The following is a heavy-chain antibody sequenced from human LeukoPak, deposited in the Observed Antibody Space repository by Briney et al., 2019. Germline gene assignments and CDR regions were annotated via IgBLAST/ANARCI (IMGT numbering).Heavy chain of an antibody. J-gene: IGHJ4*02. D-gene: IGHD1-1*01. CDR1: GYSLTDHY. V-gene: IGHV1-2*02. Sequence: ASVKVSCKASGYSLTDHYMHWVRQAPGQGLEWMGWINPNNGGTNYEQKFQGRVTMTRDTSISTVYIELSRLTSDDTSVYYCARDASRTTAPDDYWGQGTLVTVSS. CDR2: INPNNGGT. CDR3: ARDASRTTAPDDY.